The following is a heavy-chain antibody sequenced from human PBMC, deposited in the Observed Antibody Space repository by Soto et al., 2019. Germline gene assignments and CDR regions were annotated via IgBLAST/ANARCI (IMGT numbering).Heavy chain of an antibody. V-gene: IGHV3-23*01. J-gene: IGHJ5*02. D-gene: IGHD3-10*01. Sequence: EVQLLESGGGLVQPGGSLRLSCAASGFTFSSYAMSWVRQAPGKGLEWVSAISGSGADTYYADSVKGRFTISRDNPKNTLYLQMNSLRDEDAALYYCAKDRLASGSGVRFDPWGQGTLVTVSS. CDR3: AKDRLASGSGVRFDP. CDR1: GFTFSSYA. CDR2: ISGSGADT.